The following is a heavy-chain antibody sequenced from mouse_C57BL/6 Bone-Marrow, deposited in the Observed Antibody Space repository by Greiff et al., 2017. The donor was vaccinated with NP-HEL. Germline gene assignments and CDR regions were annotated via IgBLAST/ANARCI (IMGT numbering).Heavy chain of an antibody. CDR1: GYTFTDYY. CDR3: AKEGRYYGSSLLAMDY. CDR2: INPYNGGT. Sequence: EVQLQQSGPVLVKPGASVKMSCKASGYTFTDYYMNWVKQSHGKSLEWIGVINPYNGGTSYNQKFKGKATLTVDKSSSTAYMELNSLTSEDSAVYYCAKEGRYYGSSLLAMDYWGQGTSVTVSS. J-gene: IGHJ4*01. D-gene: IGHD1-1*01. V-gene: IGHV1-19*01.